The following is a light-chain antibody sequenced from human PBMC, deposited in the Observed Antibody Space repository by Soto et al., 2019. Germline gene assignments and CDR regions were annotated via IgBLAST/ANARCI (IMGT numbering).Light chain of an antibody. CDR3: QQYLAIPRT. J-gene: IGKJ1*01. Sequence: DIVITQSPDSLAVSLVERAIINSKSSQSAIYSAHNKNCLAWYQQKPGQPPKLLIYWVSTLESGVPGRFSGSGSGTDFTLTISSLQAEDVAVYYCQQYLAIPRTFGQGTKVDIK. CDR2: WVS. V-gene: IGKV4-1*01. CDR1: QSAIYSAHNKNC.